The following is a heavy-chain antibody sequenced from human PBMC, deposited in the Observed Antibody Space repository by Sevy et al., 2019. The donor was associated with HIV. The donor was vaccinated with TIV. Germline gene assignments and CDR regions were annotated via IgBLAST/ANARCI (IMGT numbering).Heavy chain of an antibody. D-gene: IGHD2-15*01. Sequence: ASVKVSCKASGYTFTSYDINWVRQATGQGLEWMGWMNPNSGNTGYAQKFQGRVTMTRNTSISTAYMELSSLRSEDTAVYYCARPYCSGGSCYHPAHWGQRTLVTVSS. V-gene: IGHV1-8*01. CDR1: GYTFTSYD. CDR2: MNPNSGNT. CDR3: ARPYCSGGSCYHPAH. J-gene: IGHJ4*02.